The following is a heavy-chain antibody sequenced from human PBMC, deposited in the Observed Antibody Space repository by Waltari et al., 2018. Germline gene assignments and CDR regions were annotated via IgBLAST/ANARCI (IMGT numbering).Heavy chain of an antibody. CDR2: IIPIFGTT. Sequence: QVQLVQSGAEVKRPGSSVKVSCKASGGTFSSFPISWVRQAPGQGLEWMGGIIPIFGTTTDAQKFQGRVTITADGSTSTAYMGLSSLRSEDTAVYYCARDLPGITEPVSNWFDPWGQGTLVTVSS. D-gene: IGHD6-13*01. J-gene: IGHJ5*02. V-gene: IGHV1-69*01. CDR1: GGTFSSFP. CDR3: ARDLPGITEPVSNWFDP.